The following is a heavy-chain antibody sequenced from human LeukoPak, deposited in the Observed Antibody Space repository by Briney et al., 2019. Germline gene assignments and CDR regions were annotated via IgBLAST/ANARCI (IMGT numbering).Heavy chain of an antibody. D-gene: IGHD2-2*01. Sequence: PSETLSLTCTVSGGSISSSSYYWGWIRQPPGKGLEWIGSIYYSGSTYYNPSLKSRVTISVDTSKNQFSLKLSSVTAADTAVYYCARWGPASFDYWGQGTLVTVSS. J-gene: IGHJ4*02. V-gene: IGHV4-39*07. CDR2: IYYSGST. CDR3: ARWGPASFDY. CDR1: GGSISSSSYY.